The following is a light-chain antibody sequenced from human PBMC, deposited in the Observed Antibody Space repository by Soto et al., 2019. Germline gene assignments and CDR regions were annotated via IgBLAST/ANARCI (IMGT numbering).Light chain of an antibody. CDR3: AAWDDSLKGWV. Sequence: QSVLTQPPSASGTPRQRVTISCSGSNSNIGSHPVDWYQHLPGMAPKLLIYSTDQRPSGITDRFSGSKSGTSASLAISGLQSEDEADYYCAAWDDSLKGWVFGGGTKVTVL. J-gene: IGLJ3*02. V-gene: IGLV1-44*01. CDR2: STD. CDR1: NSNIGSHP.